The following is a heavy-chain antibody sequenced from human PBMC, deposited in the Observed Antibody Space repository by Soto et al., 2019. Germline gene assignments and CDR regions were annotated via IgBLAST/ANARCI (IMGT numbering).Heavy chain of an antibody. Sequence: ASVKVSCKASGYTFTGCYMHWVRQAPGQGLEWMGWINPNSGGTNYAQKFQGRVTMTRDTSISTAYMELSRLRSDDTAVYYCARQGTKYSSGWYGYWGQGTLVTVSS. CDR1: GYTFTGCY. V-gene: IGHV1-2*02. J-gene: IGHJ4*02. D-gene: IGHD6-19*01. CDR3: ARQGTKYSSGWYGY. CDR2: INPNSGGT.